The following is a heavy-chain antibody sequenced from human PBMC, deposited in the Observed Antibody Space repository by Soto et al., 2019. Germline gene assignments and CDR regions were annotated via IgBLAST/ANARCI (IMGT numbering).Heavy chain of an antibody. CDR3: IRGDGDRYDGHGYLGRH. V-gene: IGHV3-74*01. D-gene: IGHD3-22*01. CDR2: INVDGSRI. Sequence: EVQLVESGGGLVQPGGSLRLSCAASGFTFSSYWMHWVRQAPGKGLVWVSRINVDGSRISYADSVKGRCTISRDNAKNTLYLEMNSLGAEDTAVYYCIRGDGDRYDGHGYLGRHWGQGALVTVST. J-gene: IGHJ4*02. CDR1: GFTFSSYW.